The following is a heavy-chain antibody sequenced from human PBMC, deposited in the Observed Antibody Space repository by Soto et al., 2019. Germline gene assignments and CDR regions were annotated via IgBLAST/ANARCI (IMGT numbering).Heavy chain of an antibody. J-gene: IGHJ6*02. V-gene: IGHV1-18*01. Sequence: ASVKVSCKASGYTFTSYGISWVRQAPGQGLEWMGWISAYNGNTNYAQKLQGRVTMTTDTSTSTAYMELRSLRSDDTAVYYCARMSNGPLYYYGMDVWGQGTTVTVSS. CDR3: ARMSNGPLYYYGMDV. CDR2: ISAYNGNT. D-gene: IGHD2-8*01. CDR1: GYTFTSYG.